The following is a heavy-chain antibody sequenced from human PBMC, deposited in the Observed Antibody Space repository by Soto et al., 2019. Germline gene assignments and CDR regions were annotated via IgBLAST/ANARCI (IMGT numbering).Heavy chain of an antibody. CDR1: GGSISSYN. V-gene: IGHV4-59*01. CDR2: INYSGGT. D-gene: IGHD1-1*01. CDR3: ARYVSYGGTTNRLFDY. J-gene: IGHJ4*02. Sequence: SETLSLTCIVSGGSISSYNWGWIRQPPGKGLEWIGYINYSGGTNYNPSLKSRVTISVDTSKNQFSLELSSVTAADTAVYYCARYVSYGGTTNRLFDYWGQGTLVTVSS.